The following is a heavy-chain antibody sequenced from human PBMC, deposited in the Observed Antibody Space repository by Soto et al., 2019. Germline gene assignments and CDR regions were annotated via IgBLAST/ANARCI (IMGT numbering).Heavy chain of an antibody. CDR3: ARETPGGAAASDS. CDR2: ISTSGGTT. Sequence: EVQLVESGGGLVQPGGSLRLSCAASGFTFSSFEMNWVRQAPGKGLDWVSYISTSGGTTHYADSVKGRFTVSRDNTKDSLYLEMNRLRAEDPAVYYCARETPGGAAASDSWGQGTLVTVSS. CDR1: GFTFSSFE. D-gene: IGHD6-13*01. V-gene: IGHV3-48*03. J-gene: IGHJ4*02.